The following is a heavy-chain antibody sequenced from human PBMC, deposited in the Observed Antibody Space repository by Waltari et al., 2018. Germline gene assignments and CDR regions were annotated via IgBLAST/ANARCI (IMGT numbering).Heavy chain of an antibody. CDR3: VRDFGGNFDY. J-gene: IGHJ4*02. CDR1: GFTLKNYW. D-gene: IGHD2-15*01. Sequence: EVQLVESGGGLLQPGGSLRLSCAASGFTLKNYWMHWVRQVPGKGLVWVSRINMDGTVRSYADSVKGRSTIPRDIAKNTLYLQLYSLRGEDTAIYYCVRDFGGNFDYWGQGTLVTVSS. CDR2: INMDGTVR. V-gene: IGHV3-74*01.